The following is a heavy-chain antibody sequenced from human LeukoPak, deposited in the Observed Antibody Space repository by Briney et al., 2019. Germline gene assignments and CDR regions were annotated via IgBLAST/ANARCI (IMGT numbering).Heavy chain of an antibody. V-gene: IGHV3-30*04. CDR1: GFTFSSYA. D-gene: IGHD2-2*01. CDR3: AREDCSSTSCYLDH. Sequence: GRSLRLSCAASGFTFSSYAMHWVRQAPGKGLEWVAVISYDGSNKYYADSVKGRFTISRDNSKNTLYLQRNSLRAEDTAVYYCAREDCSSTSCYLDHWGQGTLVTVSS. J-gene: IGHJ4*02. CDR2: ISYDGSNK.